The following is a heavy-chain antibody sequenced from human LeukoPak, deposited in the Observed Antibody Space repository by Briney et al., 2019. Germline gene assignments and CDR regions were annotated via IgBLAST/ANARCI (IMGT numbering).Heavy chain of an antibody. D-gene: IGHD3-22*01. CDR3: ARAMGYYYDSSDAFDI. CDR1: GYTFNSYG. CDR2: ISAYNGNT. J-gene: IGHJ3*02. V-gene: IGHV1-18*01. Sequence: ASVKVSCKASGYTFNSYGISWVRQAPGQGLEWMGWISAYNGNTNYAQKFQGRVTMTTDTSTSTAYMELRSLRSDDTAVHYCARAMGYYYDSSDAFDIWGQGTIVTVSS.